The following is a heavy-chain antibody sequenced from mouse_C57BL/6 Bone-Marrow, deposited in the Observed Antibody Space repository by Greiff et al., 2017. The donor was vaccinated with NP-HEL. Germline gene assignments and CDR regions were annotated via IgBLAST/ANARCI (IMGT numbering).Heavy chain of an antibody. CDR2: IHPNGGST. Sequence: QVQLQQPGAELVKPGASVKLSCKASGYTFTSYWMHWVKQRPGQGLEWIGMIHPNGGSTNYNEKFKSKATLAVDKSSSTAYMQLSSLTSEDSAVYYCARGPNWDVGYYFDYWGQGTTLTVSS. D-gene: IGHD4-1*02. CDR3: ARGPNWDVGYYFDY. J-gene: IGHJ2*01. V-gene: IGHV1-64*01. CDR1: GYTFTSYW.